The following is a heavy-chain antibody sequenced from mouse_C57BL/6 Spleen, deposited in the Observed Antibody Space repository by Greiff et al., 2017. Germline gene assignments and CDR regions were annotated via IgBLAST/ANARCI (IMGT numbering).Heavy chain of an antibody. D-gene: IGHD2-3*01. J-gene: IGHJ4*01. CDR3: TTTPYDHDVGAMDY. V-gene: IGHV14-1*01. Sequence: EQSGAELVRPGASVKLSCTASGFYIRDYYMHWVQQRPDQRLELIGRIDPEGGDTEYAPKFQGKATMTAATSSNTSYLQLSSLTDEDTTDYYCTTTPYDHDVGAMDYWGQGTSVTVSS. CDR2: IDPEGGDT. CDR1: GFYIRDYY.